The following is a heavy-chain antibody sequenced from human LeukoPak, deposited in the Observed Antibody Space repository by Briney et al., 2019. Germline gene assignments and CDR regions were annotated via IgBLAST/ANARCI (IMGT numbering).Heavy chain of an antibody. Sequence: SVKVSCKASGGTFSSYAISWVRQAPGQGLEWMGGIIPIFGTANYAQKFQGRVTITADESTSTAYMELSSLRAEDTAVYYCAKDGGKRFGDFLYQRGPFDYWGQGTLVTVSS. D-gene: IGHD3-10*01. V-gene: IGHV1-69*13. CDR1: GGTFSSYA. CDR2: IIPIFGTA. J-gene: IGHJ4*02. CDR3: AKDGGKRFGDFLYQRGPFDY.